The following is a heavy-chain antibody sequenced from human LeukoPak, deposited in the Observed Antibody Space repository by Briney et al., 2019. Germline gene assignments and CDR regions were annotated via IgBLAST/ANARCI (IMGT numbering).Heavy chain of an antibody. CDR1: GDSVSGDSAT. CDR2: TYYRSKWYN. CDR3: ARALVRNQYGLDV. J-gene: IGHJ6*02. V-gene: IGHV6-1*01. D-gene: IGHD1-14*01. Sequence: SQTLSLTCAISGDSVSGDSATWNWIRQFPSRGLEWLGRTYYRSKWYNDYAIFVKSRIAINPDTSKNQFSLQLNSVTPEDTAIYYCARALVRNQYGLDVWGQGTTVTVSS.